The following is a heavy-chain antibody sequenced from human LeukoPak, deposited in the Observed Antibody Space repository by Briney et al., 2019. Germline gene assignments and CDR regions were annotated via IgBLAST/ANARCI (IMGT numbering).Heavy chain of an antibody. CDR1: GYTLTELS. CDR3: ATARITFGGVIVMPLDY. J-gene: IGHJ4*02. Sequence: EASVKVSCKVSGYTLTELSMHWVRLAPGKGLEWMGGFDPEDGETIYAQKFQGRVTMTEDTSTDTAYMELSSLRSEDTAVYYCATARITFGGVIVMPLDYWGQGTLVTVSS. CDR2: FDPEDGET. D-gene: IGHD3-16*02. V-gene: IGHV1-24*01.